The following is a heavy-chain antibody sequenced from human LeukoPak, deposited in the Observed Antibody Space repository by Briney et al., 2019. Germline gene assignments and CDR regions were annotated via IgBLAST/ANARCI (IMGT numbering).Heavy chain of an antibody. CDR1: GYTFTTYY. Sequence: ASVKVSCKASGYTFTTYYMHWMRQAPGQGPEWMGIINPRGGSTDYSQKFQGRITMTRDTSISTAYMELSRLRSDDTAVYYCARENDGSGSNYFDYWGQGNLVTVSS. D-gene: IGHD3-10*01. J-gene: IGHJ4*02. CDR2: INPRGGST. V-gene: IGHV1-46*01. CDR3: ARENDGSGSNYFDY.